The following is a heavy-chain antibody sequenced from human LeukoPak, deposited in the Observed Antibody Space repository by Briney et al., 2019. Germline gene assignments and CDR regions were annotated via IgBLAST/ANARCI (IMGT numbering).Heavy chain of an antibody. D-gene: IGHD1-26*01. CDR1: GFTFSSYS. CDR3: AKDLAGVGAIDY. J-gene: IGHJ4*02. CDR2: ISSSSSYI. Sequence: GGSLRLSCAASGFTFSSYSMNWVRQAPGKGLEWVSSISSSSSYIYYADSVKGRFTISRDNAKNSLYLQMNSLRAEDTALYYCAKDLAGVGAIDYWGQGTLVTVSS. V-gene: IGHV3-21*04.